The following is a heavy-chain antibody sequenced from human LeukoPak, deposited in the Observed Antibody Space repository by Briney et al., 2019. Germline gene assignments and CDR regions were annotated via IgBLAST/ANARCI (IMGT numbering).Heavy chain of an antibody. CDR1: GFTFSSYA. D-gene: IGHD6-19*01. J-gene: IGHJ4*02. CDR2: ISGNGGST. V-gene: IGHV3-23*01. CDR3: ATETMAGTVDY. Sequence: GGSLRLSCAASGFTFSSYAMNWVRQAPGKGLEWVSGISGNGGSTYYADSVKGRFTISRDNSKDTLYLQMNSLRAEDTAVYYCATETMAGTVDYWGQGTLVTVSS.